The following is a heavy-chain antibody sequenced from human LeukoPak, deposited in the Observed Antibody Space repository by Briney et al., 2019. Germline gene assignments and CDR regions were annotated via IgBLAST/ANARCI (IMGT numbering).Heavy chain of an antibody. CDR1: GGSISSYY. J-gene: IGHJ4*02. CDR2: IYYSGST. CDR3: ARRGEFSEFDY. V-gene: IGHV4-59*08. D-gene: IGHD3-16*01. Sequence: PSETLSLTCTVSGGSISSYYWSWIRQPPGKGLEWIGYIYYSGSTNYNPSLKSRVTISVDTSKNQFSLKLSSVTAADTAVYYCARRGEFSEFDYWGQGTLVTVSS.